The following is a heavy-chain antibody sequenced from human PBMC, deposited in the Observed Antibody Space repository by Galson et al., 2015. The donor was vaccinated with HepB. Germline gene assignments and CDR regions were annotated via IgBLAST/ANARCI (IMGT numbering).Heavy chain of an antibody. J-gene: IGHJ4*02. D-gene: IGHD2-8*01. V-gene: IGHV6-1*01. Sequence: CAISEDSVSSNSAAWNWIRQSPSRGLEWLGRTYYKSKWSYNYAVSVKSRITISPDTSKNQFSLQLNSVTPEDTAVYYCARGNEAIDYWGQGTLVTVSS. CDR1: EDSVSSNSAA. CDR2: TYYKSKWSY. CDR3: ARGNEAIDY.